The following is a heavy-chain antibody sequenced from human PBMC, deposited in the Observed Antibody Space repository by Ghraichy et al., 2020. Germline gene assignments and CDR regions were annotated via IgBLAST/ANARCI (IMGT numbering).Heavy chain of an antibody. CDR2: IFNTGPT. CDR3: ARVPSWNGYLYGMDV. CDR1: GGSINRDY. Sequence: SQTLSLTCTVSGGSINRDYWNWIRQLPGKGLEWIGNIFNTGPTNYNPSLGSRVIISLDTSKSQFSLKLNSVTAADTAVYYCARVPSWNGYLYGMDVWGLGTTVTVSS. V-gene: IGHV4-59*01. D-gene: IGHD3-3*01. J-gene: IGHJ6*02.